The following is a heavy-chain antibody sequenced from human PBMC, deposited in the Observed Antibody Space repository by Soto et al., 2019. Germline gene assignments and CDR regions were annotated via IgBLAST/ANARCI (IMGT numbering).Heavy chain of an antibody. V-gene: IGHV1-2*02. CDR3: AQDADRLGELWGYFQN. D-gene: IGHD3-16*01. J-gene: IGHJ1*01. CDR2: INPNDGGT. CDR1: GYTFTAYY. Sequence: ASVKVSCKASGYTFTAYYIHWVRQAPGQGLEWMGWINPNDGGTNYAQNFQDRVTMTSDTSITTAYMELSRLTSEDTALYFCAQDADRLGELWGYFQNWGQGTPVTVSS.